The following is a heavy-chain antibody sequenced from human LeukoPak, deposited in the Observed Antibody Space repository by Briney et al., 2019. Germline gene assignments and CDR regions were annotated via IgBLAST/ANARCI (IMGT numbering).Heavy chain of an antibody. CDR1: GFTFNSYA. CDR2: LSGSGGDT. Sequence: PGGSLRLSCATSGFTFNSYAMSWVRQAPGKGLEWVSGLSGSGGDTDYADSVKGRFTISRDNSRNTLYLQMNSLRGEDTAVYYCAKDAMATVTYFDYWGQGSLVTVSS. CDR3: AKDAMATVTYFDY. J-gene: IGHJ4*02. D-gene: IGHD4-17*01. V-gene: IGHV3-23*01.